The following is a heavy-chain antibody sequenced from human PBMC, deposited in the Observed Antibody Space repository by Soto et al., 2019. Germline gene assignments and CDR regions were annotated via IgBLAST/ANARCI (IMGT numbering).Heavy chain of an antibody. CDR2: ISGSGGST. V-gene: IGHV3-23*01. D-gene: IGHD6-13*01. Sequence: GGSLRLSCAASGFTFSSYAMSWVRQAPGKGLEWVSAISGSGGSTYYADSVKGRFTISRDNSKNTLYLQMNSLRGEDKAVYYCAYYLYSRSSDAFYCWRTGNMVTVSS. CDR3: AYYLYSRSSDAFYC. CDR1: GFTFSSYA. J-gene: IGHJ6*04.